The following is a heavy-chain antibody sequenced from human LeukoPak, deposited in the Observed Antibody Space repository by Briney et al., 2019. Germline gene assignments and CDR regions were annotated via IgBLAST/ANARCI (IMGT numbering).Heavy chain of an antibody. Sequence: GGSLRLSCAASVFTFSSYAMSRVRQAPGKGLEWVSAISGSGGSTYYADSVKSRVTISRDNFKSTRYIRMNSLRAEHTPVYYCANILLWYYGSGSYSPGYWGQGNLVTVSP. CDR1: VFTFSSYA. V-gene: IGHV3-23*01. CDR3: ANILLWYYGSGSYSPGY. CDR2: ISGSGGST. J-gene: IGHJ4*02. D-gene: IGHD3-10*01.